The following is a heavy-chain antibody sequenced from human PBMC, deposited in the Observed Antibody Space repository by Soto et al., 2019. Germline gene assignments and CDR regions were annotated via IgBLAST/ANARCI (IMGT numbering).Heavy chain of an antibody. CDR2: TYYRSKWHN. V-gene: IGHV6-1*01. D-gene: IGHD5-12*01. Sequence: QVQLQQSGPGLVKPSQTLSLICAISGDSVSSASATWSWIRQSPSGRLEWLGRTYYRSKWHNDYAVSVKSRTAIIPDTSKNQLSLQLSSVTLEETAVYFCARDGSGYQWYFDVWGRGSLVTVSS. J-gene: IGHJ2*01. CDR3: ARDGSGYQWYFDV. CDR1: GDSVSSASAT.